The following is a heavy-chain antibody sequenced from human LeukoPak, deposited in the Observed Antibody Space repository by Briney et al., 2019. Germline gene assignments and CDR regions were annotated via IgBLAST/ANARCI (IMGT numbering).Heavy chain of an antibody. CDR1: GGSVSSGSYY. J-gene: IGHJ4*02. CDR3: ARSGYDADFDY. CDR2: IYYSGST. Sequence: LGTLSLTCTVSGGSVSSGSYYWSWIRQPPGKGLEWIGYIYYSGSTNYNPSLKSRVTISVDTSKNQFSLKLSSVTAADTAVYYCARSGYDADFDYWGQGTLVTVSS. V-gene: IGHV4-61*01. D-gene: IGHD3-22*01.